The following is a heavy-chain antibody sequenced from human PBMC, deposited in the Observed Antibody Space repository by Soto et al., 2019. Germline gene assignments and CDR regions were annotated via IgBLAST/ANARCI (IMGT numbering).Heavy chain of an antibody. V-gene: IGHV1-46*03. J-gene: IGHJ3*02. D-gene: IGHD4-17*01. Sequence: ASVKVSCKASGYSFTNYYMHWVRQAPGQGLEWMGDINPSDGTTRYAEKFQGRLTMTRDTSTSTVYMELTSLKSDDTAVYYCTRAPSYGAFDIWGQGTMVTVSS. CDR1: GYSFTNYY. CDR3: TRAPSYGAFDI. CDR2: INPSDGTT.